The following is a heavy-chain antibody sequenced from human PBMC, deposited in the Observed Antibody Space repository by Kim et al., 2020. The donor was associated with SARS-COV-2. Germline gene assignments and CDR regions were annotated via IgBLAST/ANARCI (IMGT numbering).Heavy chain of an antibody. CDR1: GGSISSSNW. V-gene: IGHV4-4*02. CDR2: IYHSGST. J-gene: IGHJ4*02. D-gene: IGHD6-19*01. Sequence: SETLSLTCAVSGGSISSSNWWSWVRQPPGKGLEWIGEIYHSGSTNYNPSLKSRVTISVDKSKNQFSLKLSSVTAADTAVYYCARVRWLAITYYFDYWGQGTLVTVSS. CDR3: ARVRWLAITYYFDY.